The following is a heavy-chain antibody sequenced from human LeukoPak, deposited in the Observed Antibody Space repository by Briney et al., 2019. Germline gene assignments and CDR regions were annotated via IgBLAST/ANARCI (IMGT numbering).Heavy chain of an antibody. CDR2: IYPGDSDT. CDR1: GYSFTSYS. D-gene: IGHD3-22*01. J-gene: IGHJ4*02. CDR3: PRRPYYYDSSGYYTGFDY. Sequence: GESLKISCKAPGYSFTSYSIAWVRQMPGKGLEWMGIIYPGDSDTRYSPSFQGQVTSSADKSISTAYLQWSSLKASDTAMYYSPRRPYYYDSSGYYTGFDYWGQGTLVTVSS. V-gene: IGHV5-51*01.